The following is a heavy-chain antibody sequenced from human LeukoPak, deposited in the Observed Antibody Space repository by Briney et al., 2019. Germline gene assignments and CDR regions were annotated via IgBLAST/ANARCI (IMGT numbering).Heavy chain of an antibody. J-gene: IGHJ3*02. CDR1: GYTFTSYD. Sequence: GASVKVSCKTSGYTFTSYDINWVRQATGQGLEWMGGMDDSSGKTAYAQKFLGRVTITRNTSISTAYMELSSLTSEDTAVYYCARLYYYASSGYDALDIWGQGTMVTVSS. V-gene: IGHV1-8*01. CDR3: ARLYYYASSGYDALDI. D-gene: IGHD3-22*01. CDR2: MDDSSGKT.